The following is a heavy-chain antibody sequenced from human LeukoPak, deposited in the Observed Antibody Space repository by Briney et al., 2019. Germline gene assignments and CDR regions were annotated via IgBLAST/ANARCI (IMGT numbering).Heavy chain of an antibody. D-gene: IGHD2-15*01. CDR3: PHRPAVVAAYYFDY. Sequence: SGPTLVKPTQTLTLTCTFSGFSLSTSGVGVGWIRQPPGKALEWLALIYWDDDKRYSPSLKSRLTITKDTSKNQVVLTMTNMDPVDTATYYCPHRPAVVAAYYFDYWGQGTLVTVSS. CDR1: GFSLSTSGVG. V-gene: IGHV2-5*02. J-gene: IGHJ4*02. CDR2: IYWDDDK.